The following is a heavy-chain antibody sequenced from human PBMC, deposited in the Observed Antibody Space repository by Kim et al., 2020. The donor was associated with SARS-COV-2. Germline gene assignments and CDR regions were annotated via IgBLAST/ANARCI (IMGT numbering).Heavy chain of an antibody. J-gene: IGHJ5*02. Sequence: SVKVSCKASGGTFSSYAISWVRQAPGQGLEWMGGIIPIFGTANYAQKFQGRVTITADESTSTAYMELSSLRSADTAVYYCARGLDNYDSSGYYYGEYNWFDPWGQGTLGTVSS. CDR3: ARGLDNYDSSGYYYGEYNWFDP. V-gene: IGHV1-69*13. CDR1: GGTFSSYA. CDR2: IIPIFGTA. D-gene: IGHD3-22*01.